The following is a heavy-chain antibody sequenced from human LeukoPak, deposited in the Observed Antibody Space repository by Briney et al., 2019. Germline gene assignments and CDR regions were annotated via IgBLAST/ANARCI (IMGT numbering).Heavy chain of an antibody. CDR2: IYHSGST. Sequence: SETLSLTCAVSGYSISSGYYWGWIRQPPGKGLEWIGSIYHSGSTYYNPSLKSRVTISVDTSKNQFSLKLSSVTAADTAVYYCARRTYCSSTSCYSFNYWGQGTLVTVSS. D-gene: IGHD2-2*01. CDR3: ARRTYCSSTSCYSFNY. V-gene: IGHV4-38-2*01. J-gene: IGHJ4*02. CDR1: GYSISSGYY.